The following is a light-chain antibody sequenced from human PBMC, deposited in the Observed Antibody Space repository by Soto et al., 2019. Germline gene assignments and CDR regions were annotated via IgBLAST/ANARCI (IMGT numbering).Light chain of an antibody. CDR3: QQYGSSPALT. CDR2: GAS. CDR1: QSVSSSY. V-gene: IGKV3-20*01. Sequence: EIVLTQSPGTLSLSPGERATLSCRASQSVSSSYLAWYQQKPGQAPRLLIYGASSRATGIPDRFSGSESGTDFTLTISRLEPEDFAVYYFQQYGSSPALTFGGGTKVEIK. J-gene: IGKJ4*01.